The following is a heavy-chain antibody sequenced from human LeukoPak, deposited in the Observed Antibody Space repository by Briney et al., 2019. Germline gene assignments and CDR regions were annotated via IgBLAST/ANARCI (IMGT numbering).Heavy chain of an antibody. Sequence: GGSLRLSXAASGFTFSSYGMHWVRQAPGKGLEWVAFIRYDGSNKYYADSVKGRFTISRDNSKNTLYLQMNSLRAEDTAVYYCARYYYDSSGYEADYWGQGTLVTVSS. CDR3: ARYYYDSSGYEADY. CDR2: IRYDGSNK. D-gene: IGHD3-22*01. J-gene: IGHJ4*02. V-gene: IGHV3-30*02. CDR1: GFTFSSYG.